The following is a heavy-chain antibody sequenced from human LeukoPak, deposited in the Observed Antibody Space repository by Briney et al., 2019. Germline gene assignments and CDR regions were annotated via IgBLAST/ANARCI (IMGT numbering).Heavy chain of an antibody. Sequence: ASVKVSCEASGYTFTSYDINWVRQATGQGLEWMGWMNPNSGNTGYAQKFQGRVTMTRNTSISTAYMELSSLRSEDTAVYYCARAGIAAAGKNYYYYMDVWGKGTTVTVSS. CDR2: MNPNSGNT. CDR1: GYTFTSYD. J-gene: IGHJ6*03. CDR3: ARAGIAAAGKNYYYYMDV. D-gene: IGHD6-13*01. V-gene: IGHV1-8*01.